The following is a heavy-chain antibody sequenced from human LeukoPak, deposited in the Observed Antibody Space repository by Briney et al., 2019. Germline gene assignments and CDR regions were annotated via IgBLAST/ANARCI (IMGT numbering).Heavy chain of an antibody. D-gene: IGHD3-10*01. J-gene: IGHJ4*02. Sequence: GGSLRLSCAASGFTFSSYEMNWVRQAPGKGLEWVSYISSSGSTIYYADSVKGRFTISRDNAKNSLYLQMNSPRAEDTAVYYCARDGLTMVRGVIPFDYWGQGTLVTVSS. V-gene: IGHV3-48*03. CDR3: ARDGLTMVRGVIPFDY. CDR2: ISSSGSTI. CDR1: GFTFSSYE.